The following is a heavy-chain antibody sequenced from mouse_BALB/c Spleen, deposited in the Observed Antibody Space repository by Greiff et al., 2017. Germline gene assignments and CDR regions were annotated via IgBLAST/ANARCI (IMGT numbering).Heavy chain of an antibody. V-gene: IGHV1S137*01. Sequence: QVQLQQSGAELVRPGVSVKISCKGSGYTFTDYAMHWVKQSHAKSLEWIGVISTYYGDASYNQKFKGKATMTVDKSSSTAYMELARLTSEDSAIYYCARSYYGSSSWFAYWGQGTLVTVSA. J-gene: IGHJ3*01. D-gene: IGHD1-1*01. CDR3: ARSYYGSSSWFAY. CDR2: ISTYYGDA. CDR1: GYTFTDYA.